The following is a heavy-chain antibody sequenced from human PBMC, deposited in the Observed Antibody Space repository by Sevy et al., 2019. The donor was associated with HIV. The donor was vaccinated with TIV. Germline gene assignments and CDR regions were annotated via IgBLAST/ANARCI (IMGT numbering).Heavy chain of an antibody. V-gene: IGHV3-30*04. CDR2: TSYDGSHK. D-gene: IGHD1-26*01. CDR3: ARGENDDEFFQY. Sequence: GGSLRLSCTVSGFIFSNFAMHWVRQAPGKGLEWVAVTSYDGSHKYYADSVKGQFTVSRDNSRNIRSLEMNSLRRDDTAVYYCARGENDDEFFQYWGQGTLVTVSS. J-gene: IGHJ1*01. CDR1: GFIFSNFA.